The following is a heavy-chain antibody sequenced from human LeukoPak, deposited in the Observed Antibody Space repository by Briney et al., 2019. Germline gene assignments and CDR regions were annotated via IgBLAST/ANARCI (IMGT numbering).Heavy chain of an antibody. D-gene: IGHD3-10*01. CDR2: IYTSGST. V-gene: IGHV4-4*07. CDR3: ARGRVLLWFGELGHYYFDY. CDR1: GGSISSYY. Sequence: SETLSLTCTVSGGSISSYYWSWIRQPAGKGLEWIGRIYTSGSTNYNPSLKSRVTMSVDTSKNQFSLKLSSVTAADTAVYYCARGRVLLWFGELGHYYFDYWGQGTLVTVSS. J-gene: IGHJ4*02.